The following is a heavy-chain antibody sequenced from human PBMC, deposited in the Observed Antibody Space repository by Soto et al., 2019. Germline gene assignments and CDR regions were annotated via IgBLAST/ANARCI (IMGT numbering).Heavy chain of an antibody. Sequence: GASVKVSCKASGYTFTSYGISWVRQAPGQGLEWMGWISAYNGNTNYAQKLQGRVTMTTDTSTSTAYMELRSLRSDDTAVYYCARVITIFGVVTNYYYMYVWGKGTTVTVSS. V-gene: IGHV1-18*01. D-gene: IGHD3-3*01. J-gene: IGHJ6*03. CDR2: ISAYNGNT. CDR1: GYTFTSYG. CDR3: ARVITIFGVVTNYYYMYV.